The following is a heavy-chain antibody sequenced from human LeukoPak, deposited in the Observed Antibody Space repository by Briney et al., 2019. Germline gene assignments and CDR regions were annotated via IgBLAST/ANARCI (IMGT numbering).Heavy chain of an antibody. CDR3: ARGYYYMDV. CDR2: IYYSGSA. J-gene: IGHJ6*03. CDR1: GGSTSSYY. V-gene: IGHV4-59*01. Sequence: SETLSLTCTVSGGSTSSYYLSWIRQPPGKGLEWIGYIYYSGSANYNPSLKSRVTISLDTSKNQFSLKLSSVTAADTAVYYCARGYYYMDVWGKGTTVTVSS.